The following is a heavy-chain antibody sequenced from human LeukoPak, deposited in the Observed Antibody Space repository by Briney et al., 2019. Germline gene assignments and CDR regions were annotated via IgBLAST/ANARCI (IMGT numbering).Heavy chain of an antibody. D-gene: IGHD3-22*01. CDR1: GGSISSSNYY. Sequence: PSETLSLTCTVSGGSISSSNYYWGWIRQPPGKGLEWIGSVYYSGATYYNPSLKSRVTISVDTSNNRFSLKLSSVTAADTAIYYCARQFGVAGSSGYCYTLDYWGQGTLLTVSS. CDR2: VYYSGAT. V-gene: IGHV4-39*01. CDR3: ARQFGVAGSSGYCYTLDY. J-gene: IGHJ4*02.